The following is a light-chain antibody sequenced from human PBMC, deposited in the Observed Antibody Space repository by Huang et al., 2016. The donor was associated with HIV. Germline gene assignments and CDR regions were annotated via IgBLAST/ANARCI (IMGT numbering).Light chain of an antibody. V-gene: IGKV3-15*01. Sequence: ELLLTQSPATLSVSPGERATLSCRASQSVSTKLAWYQQKPGQTPRLLIYGASTRATGIPARFSGSGSGTEFTLTISSLQSEDFAVYYCQQYNDWPQTFGQGTKVQIK. J-gene: IGKJ1*01. CDR1: QSVSTK. CDR2: GAS. CDR3: QQYNDWPQT.